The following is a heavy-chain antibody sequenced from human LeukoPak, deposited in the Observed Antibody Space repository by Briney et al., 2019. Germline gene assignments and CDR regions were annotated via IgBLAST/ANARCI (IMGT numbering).Heavy chain of an antibody. V-gene: IGHV4-4*02. J-gene: IGHJ4*02. CDR2: IYHSGST. D-gene: IGHD3-22*01. CDR3: ARVRHYYDSSGYYRYYFDY. CDR1: GGSISSSNW. Sequence: PSETLSLTCAVSGGSISSSNWWSWVRQPPGKGLEWIGEIYHSGSTNYNPSLKSRVTISVDKSKNQFSLKLSSVTAADTAVYYCARVRHYYDSSGYYRYYFDYWGQGTLVTVSS.